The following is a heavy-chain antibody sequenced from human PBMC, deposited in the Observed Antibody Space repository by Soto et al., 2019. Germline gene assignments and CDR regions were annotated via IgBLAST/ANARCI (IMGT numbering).Heavy chain of an antibody. CDR1: GYTFTSYA. J-gene: IGHJ5*02. CDR2: INAGNGNT. CDR3: AKVGTGYCSSTSCYAGSWFDP. Sequence: ASVKVSCKASGYTFTSYAMHWVRQAPGQRLEWMGWINAGNGNTKYSQKFQGRVTITRDTSASTAYMELSSLRSEDTAVYYCAKVGTGYCSSTSCYAGSWFDPWGQGTLVTVSS. D-gene: IGHD2-2*01. V-gene: IGHV1-3*01.